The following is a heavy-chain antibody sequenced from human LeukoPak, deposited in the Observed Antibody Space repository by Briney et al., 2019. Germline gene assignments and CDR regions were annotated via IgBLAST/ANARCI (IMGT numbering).Heavy chain of an antibody. CDR3: ARGGSTWSPFDY. D-gene: IGHD6-13*01. Sequence: GGSLRLSCAASGFTFSDYYMSWIRQAPGKGLEWVSYISSSGSSMYYADSVEGRLSISRDNAKNSLYLQMNSLRAEDTAVYYCARGGSTWSPFDYWGQGTLATVSS. V-gene: IGHV3-11*04. CDR2: ISSSGSSM. CDR1: GFTFSDYY. J-gene: IGHJ4*02.